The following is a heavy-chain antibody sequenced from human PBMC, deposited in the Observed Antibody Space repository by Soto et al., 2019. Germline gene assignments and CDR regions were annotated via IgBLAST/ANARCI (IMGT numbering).Heavy chain of an antibody. V-gene: IGHV3-7*01. CDR2: IKQDGSEK. CDR3: ASLYCSSTSCYAGPYYYYYMDV. Sequence: GGSLRLSCAASGFTFSSYWMSWVRQAPGKGLEWVANIKQDGSEKYYVDSVKGRFTISRDNAKNSLYLQMNSLRAEDTAVYYCASLYCSSTSCYAGPYYYYYMDVWGKGTTVTVSS. D-gene: IGHD2-2*01. CDR1: GFTFSSYW. J-gene: IGHJ6*03.